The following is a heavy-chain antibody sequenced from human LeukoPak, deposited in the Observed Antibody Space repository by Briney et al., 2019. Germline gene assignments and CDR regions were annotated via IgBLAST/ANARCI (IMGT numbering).Heavy chain of an antibody. Sequence: SGPTLVNPTQTLTLTCTFSGFSLSPSGVGVGWIRQPPGKALEWLALIYWNDDKLYSPSLKSRLTITKDTSKNQVVLTMTNVDPVDTASYFCAHSFGELPALDYWGQGTLVTVSS. CDR1: GFSLSPSGVG. CDR3: AHSFGELPALDY. V-gene: IGHV2-5*01. J-gene: IGHJ4*02. CDR2: IYWNDDK. D-gene: IGHD1-26*01.